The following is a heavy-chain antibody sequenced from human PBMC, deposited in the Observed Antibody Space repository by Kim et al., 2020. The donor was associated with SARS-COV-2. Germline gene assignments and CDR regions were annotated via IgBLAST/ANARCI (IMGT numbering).Heavy chain of an antibody. CDR2: FRLKTGHI. CDR1: EDNFGNHA. Sequence: GGSLRLSCVVSEDNFGNHAMHWVRHAPGKGLEWVSGFRLKTGHIDYADSVRGRFTTSRDNAKNILYLQMSSLRPEDTAIYHCVKGIVTGGADVWGQGTTVTVSS. CDR3: VKGIVTGGADV. D-gene: IGHD3-10*01. J-gene: IGHJ6*02. V-gene: IGHV3-9*01.